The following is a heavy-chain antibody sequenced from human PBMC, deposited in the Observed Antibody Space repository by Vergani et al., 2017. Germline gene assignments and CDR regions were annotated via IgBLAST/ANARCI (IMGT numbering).Heavy chain of an antibody. CDR3: ARTESFILRYFRWAL. CDR2: IYHSGGA. J-gene: IGHJ4*02. CDR1: GGSITSSSYY. Sequence: QLHLQESGPGLVKPSETLSLTCTVPGGSITSSSYYWGWIRQPPGKGLEWIGNIYHSGGAYYNPSLKGRVTISVDTSKNQFSLEVTSVTAADTAIYFCARTESFILRYFRWALWGQGTLVPVSS. V-gene: IGHV4-39*01. D-gene: IGHD3-9*01.